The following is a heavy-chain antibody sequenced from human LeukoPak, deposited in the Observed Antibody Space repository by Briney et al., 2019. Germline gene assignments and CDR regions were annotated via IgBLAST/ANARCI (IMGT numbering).Heavy chain of an antibody. CDR1: GFTLSSYT. CDR2: ISSSSSYI. CDR3: TKGGGDSCCE. D-gene: IGHD2-15*01. V-gene: IGHV3-21*01. J-gene: IGHJ4*02. Sequence: EGSLRLSCEASGFTLSSYTMNWVRQAPGKGLEWVSSISSSSSYIYYADSVKGRFTISRDNAKNSLCLQMNSLRAEDTAVYYCTKGGGDSCCEWGQGTLVTVSS.